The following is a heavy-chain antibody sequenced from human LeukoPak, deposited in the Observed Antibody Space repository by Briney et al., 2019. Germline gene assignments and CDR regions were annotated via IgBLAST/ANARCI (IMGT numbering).Heavy chain of an antibody. Sequence: PGGSLRLSCAASGFTFSSYGMHWVRQAPGKGLEWVAVISYDGSNKYYADSVKGRFTISRDNSKNTLYLQMNSLRAEDTAVYYCAIKGSSGWPYYFDYWGQGTLVTVSS. CDR3: AIKGSSGWPYYFDY. CDR1: GFTFSSYG. J-gene: IGHJ4*02. CDR2: ISYDGSNK. V-gene: IGHV3-30*03. D-gene: IGHD6-19*01.